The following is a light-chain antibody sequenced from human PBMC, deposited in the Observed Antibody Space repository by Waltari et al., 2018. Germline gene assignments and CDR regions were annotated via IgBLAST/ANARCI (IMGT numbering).Light chain of an antibody. J-gene: IGLJ2*01. V-gene: IGLV2-23*02. CDR1: SSAVGGYNY. CDR3: CSYAGSSILI. Sequence: SALTQPASVSGSLGQSITISCTGTSSAVGGYNYVSWYQQYPGKAPKFLISDVTKRPSGVSNRFSGSKSGNTASLTISGLQAEDEADYYCCSYAGSSILIFGGGTKVTVL. CDR2: DVT.